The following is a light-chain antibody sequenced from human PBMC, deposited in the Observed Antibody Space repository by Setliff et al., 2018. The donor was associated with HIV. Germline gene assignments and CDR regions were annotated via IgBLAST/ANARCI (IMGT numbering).Light chain of an antibody. CDR3: AAWDDSLNGYV. CDR1: SPNIGRNT. J-gene: IGLJ1*01. V-gene: IGLV1-44*01. Sequence: PPLASGTPGQRVTISCSGSSPNIGRNTVNWYQHRPGFAPKLLIYSDNHRPSVVPDRFSGSKSGTSASLAISELQSEDEADYYCAAWDDSLNGYVFGTGTKVTVL. CDR2: SDN.